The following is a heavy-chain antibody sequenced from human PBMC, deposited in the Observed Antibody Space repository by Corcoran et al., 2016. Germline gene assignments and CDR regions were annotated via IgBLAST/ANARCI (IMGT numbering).Heavy chain of an antibody. CDR3: TRHPITPHRTTEAFEH. CDR2: VNANTGNT. CDR1: GYTFTSYD. J-gene: IGHJ4*02. D-gene: IGHD1-1*01. V-gene: IGHV1-8*01. Sequence: QVQLVQSGAEVKKPGASVRVSCKASGYTFTSYDINWVRLAAGQGLEWMGYVNANTGNTGYAQKFQGRVTMTRDTSISTAYMELSGLTSEDTAVYYCTRHPITPHRTTEAFEHWGQGTLVTVSS.